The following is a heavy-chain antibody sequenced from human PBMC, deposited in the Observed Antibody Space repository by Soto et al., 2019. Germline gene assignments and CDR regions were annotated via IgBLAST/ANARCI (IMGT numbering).Heavy chain of an antibody. V-gene: IGHV3-48*03. CDR3: ARDGLIAANDY. D-gene: IGHD6-6*01. J-gene: IGHJ4*02. CDR1: GFICSSYD. CDR2: ISSSGSTI. Sequence: PGGSLRLSCAASGFICSSYDMSWVRQAPGKGLEWVSYISSSGSTIYYADSVKGRFTISRDNAKNSLYLQMDSLRAEDTAVYYCARDGLIAANDYWGQGTLVTVSS.